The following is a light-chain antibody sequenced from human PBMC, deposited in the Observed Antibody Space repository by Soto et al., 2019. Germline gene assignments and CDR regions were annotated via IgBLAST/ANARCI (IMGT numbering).Light chain of an antibody. CDR2: DVS. V-gene: IGLV2-14*01. J-gene: IGLJ2*01. CDR1: SSDVGGYNY. CDR3: SSYTSSSTVV. Sequence: QCALTQPASVSGSPGQSITISCTGTSSDVGGYNYVSWYQQHPGKAPKLMIYDVSNRPSGVSNRFSGSKSGNTASLTISGLQAEDEADYYCSSYTSSSTVVFGGGTKLTV.